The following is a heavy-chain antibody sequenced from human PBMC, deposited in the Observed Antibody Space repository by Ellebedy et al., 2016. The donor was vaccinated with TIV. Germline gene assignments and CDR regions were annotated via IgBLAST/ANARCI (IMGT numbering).Heavy chain of an antibody. V-gene: IGHV3-72*01. Sequence: GGSLRLSCAASGFTFSVPNMDWVRQVPGKGLEWVARIRNKVNRYTTEYAASVKGRFTISRDDSKNTLYLQMSSLKTEDTAVYYCTTGTPAAGTDDYWGQGTLVTVSS. D-gene: IGHD6-13*01. CDR1: GFTFSVPN. J-gene: IGHJ4*02. CDR2: IRNKVNRYTT. CDR3: TTGTPAAGTDDY.